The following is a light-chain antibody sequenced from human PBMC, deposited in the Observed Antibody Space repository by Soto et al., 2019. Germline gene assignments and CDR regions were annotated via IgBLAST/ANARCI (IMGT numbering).Light chain of an antibody. Sequence: EIVLTQSPATLSLSPGERATLSCRASQSVSSYLAWYQQKPGQAPRLLIYDASNRATGVPARFSGSGSGTAFTLTIGSLEPEDFAVYYCQQRRSWPITFGQGTRLEIK. J-gene: IGKJ5*01. CDR3: QQRRSWPIT. CDR2: DAS. CDR1: QSVSSY. V-gene: IGKV3-11*01.